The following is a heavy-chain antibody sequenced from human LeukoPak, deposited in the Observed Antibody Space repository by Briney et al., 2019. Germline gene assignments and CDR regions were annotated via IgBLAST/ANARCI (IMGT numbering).Heavy chain of an antibody. D-gene: IGHD2-2*01. Sequence: GSLRLSCAASGFTFSSYAMSWVRQAPGKGLEWVSAISGSGGSTYYADSVEGRFTISRDNSKNTLYLQMNSLRAEDTAVYYCAKDPTSSARRNWFDPWGQGTLVTVSS. V-gene: IGHV3-23*01. J-gene: IGHJ5*02. CDR1: GFTFSSYA. CDR2: ISGSGGST. CDR3: AKDPTSSARRNWFDP.